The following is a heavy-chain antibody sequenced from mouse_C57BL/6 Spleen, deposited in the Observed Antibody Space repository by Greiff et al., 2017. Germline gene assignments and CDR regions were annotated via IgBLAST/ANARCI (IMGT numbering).Heavy chain of an antibody. D-gene: IGHD2-4*01. V-gene: IGHV1-63*01. J-gene: IGHJ2*01. Sequence: LQESGAELVRPGTSVKMSCKASGYTFTNYWIGWAKQRPGHGLEWIGDIYPGGGYTNYNEKFKGKATLTADKSSSTAYIQFSSLTSEDSAIYYCARGGLRRGNYFDYWGQGTTLTVSS. CDR1: GYTFTNYW. CDR3: ARGGLRRGNYFDY. CDR2: IYPGGGYT.